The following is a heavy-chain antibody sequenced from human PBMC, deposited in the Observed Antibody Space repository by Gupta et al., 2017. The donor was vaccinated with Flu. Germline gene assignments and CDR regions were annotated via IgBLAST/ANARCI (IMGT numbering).Heavy chain of an antibody. D-gene: IGHD6-6*01. CDR2: ISGSGGST. V-gene: IGHV3-23*01. CDR3: AKGVEQLKPYYYYGMDV. J-gene: IGHJ6*02. CDR1: GFPFSSYA. Sequence: EVQLLESGGGLVQPGGSLRLSCAASGFPFSSYAMSWVRQAPGKGLEWVSAISGSGGSTYYADSVKGRFTISRDNSKNTLYLQMNSLRAEDTAVYYCAKGVEQLKPYYYYGMDVWGQGTTVTVSS.